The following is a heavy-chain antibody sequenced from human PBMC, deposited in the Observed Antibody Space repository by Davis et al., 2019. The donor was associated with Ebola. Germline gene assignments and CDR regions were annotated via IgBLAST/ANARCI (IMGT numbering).Heavy chain of an antibody. J-gene: IGHJ6*02. CDR1: GGSISSYY. CDR3: ASLSPDGMDV. V-gene: IGHV4-39*01. Sequence: MPSETLSLTCTVSGGSISSYYWGWIRQPPGKGLEWIGSIYYSGSTYYNPSLKSRVTISVDTSKNPFSLKLSSVTAADTAVYYCASLSPDGMDVWGQGTTVTVSS. CDR2: IYYSGST.